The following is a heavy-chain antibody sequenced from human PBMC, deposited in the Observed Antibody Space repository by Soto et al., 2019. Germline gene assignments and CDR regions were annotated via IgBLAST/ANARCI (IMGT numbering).Heavy chain of an antibody. J-gene: IGHJ5*02. Sequence: QVQLQQWGAGLLKPSETLSLTCAVYGGSFSGYYWSWIRQPPGKGLEWIGEINHSGSTNYNPSLQSRVTISVDTSKNQFSLKLSSVTAADTAVYYCARGLFDRTTVIALHPQNNWFDPWGQGTLVTVSS. CDR3: ARGLFDRTTVIALHPQNNWFDP. CDR1: GGSFSGYY. V-gene: IGHV4-34*01. D-gene: IGHD4-17*01. CDR2: INHSGST.